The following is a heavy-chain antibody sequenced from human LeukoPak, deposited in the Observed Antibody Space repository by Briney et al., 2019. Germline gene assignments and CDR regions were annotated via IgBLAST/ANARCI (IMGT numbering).Heavy chain of an antibody. CDR3: ARDKMPTVVTPYYFDY. Sequence: ASVMVSCKASGYTFTGYYMHRVRQAPGQELEWMGWINPNSGGTNYAQKFQGRVTMTGDTSISTAYMELSRLRSDDTAVYYCARDKMPTVVTPYYFDYWGQGTLATVSS. V-gene: IGHV1-2*02. CDR1: GYTFTGYY. J-gene: IGHJ4*02. CDR2: INPNSGGT. D-gene: IGHD4-23*01.